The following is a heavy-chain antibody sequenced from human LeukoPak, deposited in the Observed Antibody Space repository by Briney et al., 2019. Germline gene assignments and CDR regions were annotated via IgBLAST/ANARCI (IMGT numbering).Heavy chain of an antibody. CDR1: GGSITSTNY. D-gene: IGHD3-10*01. V-gene: IGHV4-4*02. CDR2: VNLQGST. Sequence: KPSETLSLTCGVSGGSITSTNYWTWVRQPPGKGLEWIGEVNLQGSTNYNPSLMGRVAISVDMSENHISLQLTSVTAADTAVYYCARVISGSGSHYRGIRWFDPWGQGTLVTVSS. CDR3: ARVISGSGSHYRGIRWFDP. J-gene: IGHJ5*02.